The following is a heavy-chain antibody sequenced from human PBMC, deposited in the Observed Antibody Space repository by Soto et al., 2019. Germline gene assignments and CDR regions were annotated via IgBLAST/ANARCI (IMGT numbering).Heavy chain of an antibody. CDR3: ARSSGGNFGIIIEGTNWFAP. D-gene: IGHD1-26*01. CDR1: RDTFTSYY. Sequence: ASVKVSCKAPRDTFTSYYINWVRQAPGQGLEWMGVINPHGGSTAYAQKFKGRVTLTRDTSASTVYMAVSSLTSEDTAMYYCARSSGGNFGIIIEGTNWFAPWGQGXLVTVSS. J-gene: IGHJ5*02. V-gene: IGHV1-46*01. CDR2: INPHGGST.